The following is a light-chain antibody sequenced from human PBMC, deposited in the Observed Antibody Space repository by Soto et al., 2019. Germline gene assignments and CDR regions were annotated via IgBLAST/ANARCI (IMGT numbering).Light chain of an antibody. J-gene: IGLJ2*01. CDR1: SSDVGGYNY. Sequence: QSALTQPASVSGSPGQSITISCTGTSSDVGGYNYVSWYQQNPGKAPKVMIYDVSNRPSGVSSRFSGSKSGNTASLTISGLQAEDEADYYCSSYTSSSTLYVIFGGGTKLTVL. CDR2: DVS. CDR3: SSYTSSSTLYVI. V-gene: IGLV2-14*01.